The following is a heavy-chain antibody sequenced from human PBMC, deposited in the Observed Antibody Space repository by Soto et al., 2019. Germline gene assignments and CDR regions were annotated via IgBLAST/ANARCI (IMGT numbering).Heavy chain of an antibody. J-gene: IGHJ3*02. CDR1: GFTFSSYA. CDR2: ISGSGGST. CDR3: AKDSSLYSGSFEGAFDI. V-gene: IGHV3-23*01. Sequence: GGSLRLSCAASGFTFSSYAMSWVRQAPGKGLEWVSAISGSGGSTYYADSVKGRFTISRDNSKNTLYLQMNSLRAEDTAVYYCAKDSSLYSGSFEGAFDIWGQGTMVTVSS. D-gene: IGHD1-26*01.